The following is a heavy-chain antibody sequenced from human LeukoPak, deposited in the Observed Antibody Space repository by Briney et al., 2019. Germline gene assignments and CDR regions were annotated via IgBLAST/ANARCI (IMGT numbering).Heavy chain of an antibody. J-gene: IGHJ6*03. CDR1: GYSISSGYY. CDR2: IYRSGST. V-gene: IGHV4-38-2*01. CDR3: ARGTYYYYYYMDV. Sequence: PSETLSLTCAVSGYSISSGYYWGWIRQPPGKGLEWIGSIYRSGSTYYNPSLKSRVTISVDTSKNQFSLKLSSVTAADTAVYYCARGTYYYYYYMDVWGKGTTVTVSS.